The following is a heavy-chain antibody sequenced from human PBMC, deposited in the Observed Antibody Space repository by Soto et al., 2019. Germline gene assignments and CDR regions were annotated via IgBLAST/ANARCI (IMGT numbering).Heavy chain of an antibody. CDR2: ISSSSSTI. J-gene: IGHJ3*02. CDR1: GFTFSSYS. D-gene: IGHD1-26*01. CDR3: ARAPLVGATGAFNGAFDI. Sequence: GGSLRLSCAASGFTFSSYSMNWVRQAPGKGLEWVSYISSSSSTIYYADSVKGRFTISRDNAKNSLYLQMNSLRDEDTAVYYCARAPLVGATGAFNGAFDIWGQGTMVTVSS. V-gene: IGHV3-48*02.